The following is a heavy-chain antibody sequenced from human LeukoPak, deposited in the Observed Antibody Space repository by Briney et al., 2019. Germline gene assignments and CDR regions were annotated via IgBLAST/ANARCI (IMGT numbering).Heavy chain of an antibody. D-gene: IGHD2-15*01. CDR3: AGGPVAAVTNWFDP. J-gene: IGHJ5*02. CDR1: GFTFSNYC. CDR2: VSCSSSYI. V-gene: IGHV3-21*01. Sequence: GGSLRLSCAASGFTFSNYCMNWVRPAPGEGLEWVSSVSCSSSYIYYADSVRGRFSISRDNAKNSLYLQMNTLRAEDTAVYYCAGGPVAAVTNWFDPWGQGTLVTVSS.